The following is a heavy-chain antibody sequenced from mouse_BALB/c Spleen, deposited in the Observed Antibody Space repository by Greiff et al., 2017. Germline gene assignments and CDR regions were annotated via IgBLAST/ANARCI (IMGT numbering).Heavy chain of an antibody. D-gene: IGHD2-2*01. CDR2: ISDGGSYT. Sequence: EVKVEESGGGLVKPGGSLKLSCAASGFTFSDYYMYWVRQTPEKRLEWVATISDGGSYTYYPDSVKGRFTISRDNAKNNLYLQMSSLKSEDTAMYYCARGYDGYGAWFAYWGQGTLVTVSA. CDR3: ARGYDGYGAWFAY. V-gene: IGHV5-4*02. CDR1: GFTFSDYY. J-gene: IGHJ3*01.